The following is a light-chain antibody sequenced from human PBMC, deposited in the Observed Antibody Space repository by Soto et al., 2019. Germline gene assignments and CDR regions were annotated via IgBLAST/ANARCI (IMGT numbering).Light chain of an antibody. V-gene: IGKV1-5*03. CDR2: KAS. J-gene: IGKJ1*01. CDR3: QHYNCYSEA. Sequence: DIQMTQSPSTLSGSVGDRVTITCRASQTISMWLALYQQKPAKEPKSLIYKASTIKSGVPSRFSGSGSGTEFTLTISSMQPHDVATYYCQHYNCYSEAFGQGTKVDI. CDR1: QTISMW.